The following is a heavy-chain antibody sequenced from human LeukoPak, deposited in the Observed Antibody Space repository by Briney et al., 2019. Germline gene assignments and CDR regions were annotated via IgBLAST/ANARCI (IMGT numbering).Heavy chain of an antibody. V-gene: IGHV3-11*01. D-gene: IGHD2-2*01. CDR3: ARDYCSSTSYLNWFDP. J-gene: IGHJ5*02. Sequence: GGSMRLSCAASGFTFSDYYMSWIRQAPGKGLELVSYISSSGSTIYYADFVKGRFTISRDNAKNSLYLQMNSLRAEDTAVYYCARDYCSSTSYLNWFDPWGQGTLVTVSS. CDR1: GFTFSDYY. CDR2: ISSSGSTI.